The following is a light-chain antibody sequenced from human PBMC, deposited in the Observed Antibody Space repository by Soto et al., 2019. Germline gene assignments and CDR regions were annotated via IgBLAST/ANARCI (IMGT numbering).Light chain of an antibody. CDR1: TSDVGGYNY. V-gene: IGLV2-14*03. CDR2: DVT. Sequence: QSVLTQPASVSGSPGQSIAISCTGTTSDVGGYNYVSWYQQHPGKAPKLMIYDVTKRPSGVSDRFSGSKSGNTASLTISGLQAEDEGDYYCSSFTRSNTYVFGTGTKLTVL. J-gene: IGLJ1*01. CDR3: SSFTRSNTYV.